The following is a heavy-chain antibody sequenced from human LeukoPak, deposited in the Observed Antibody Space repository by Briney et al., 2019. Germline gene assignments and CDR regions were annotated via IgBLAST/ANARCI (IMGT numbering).Heavy chain of an antibody. J-gene: IGHJ3*02. V-gene: IGHV3-7*01. CDR1: GFTFSSYW. CDR3: ARDSGSLGAHXFDI. Sequence: GGSLRLSCAASGFTFSSYWMSWVRQAPGKGLEWVANIKQDGSEKYYVDSVKGRFTISRDNAKNSLYLQMNSLRAEDTAVYYCARDSGSLGAHXFDIWGQGTMVTVS. CDR2: IKQDGSEK. D-gene: IGHD1-26*01.